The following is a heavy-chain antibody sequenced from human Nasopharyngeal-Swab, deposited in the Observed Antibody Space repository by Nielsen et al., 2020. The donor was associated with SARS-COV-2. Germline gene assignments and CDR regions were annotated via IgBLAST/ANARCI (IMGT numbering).Heavy chain of an antibody. D-gene: IGHD6-19*01. CDR3: ARDPEVAGIPLFDY. V-gene: IGHV6-1*01. CDR1: GDSVSSNSAA. CDR2: TYYRSKWYN. Sequence: SETLSLTCAISGDSVSSNSAAWNWIRQSPSRGLEWLGRTYYRSKWYNDYAVSVKSRININPDTSKNQFSLQLNSVTPEDTAVYYCARDPEVAGIPLFDYWGQGTLVTVSS. J-gene: IGHJ4*02.